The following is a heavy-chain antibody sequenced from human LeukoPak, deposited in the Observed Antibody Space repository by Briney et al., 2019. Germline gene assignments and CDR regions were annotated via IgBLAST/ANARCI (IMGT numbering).Heavy chain of an antibody. V-gene: IGHV4-39*07. D-gene: IGHD3-3*01. Sequence: PSETLSLTCTVSGGSISSSSYYWGWIRQPPGKGLEWIGSIYYSGSTYYNPSLKSRVTISVDTSKNQFSLKLSSVTAADTAVYYCARGITIFGVVPFDPWGQGTLVTVSS. J-gene: IGHJ5*02. CDR1: GGSISSSSYY. CDR2: IYYSGST. CDR3: ARGITIFGVVPFDP.